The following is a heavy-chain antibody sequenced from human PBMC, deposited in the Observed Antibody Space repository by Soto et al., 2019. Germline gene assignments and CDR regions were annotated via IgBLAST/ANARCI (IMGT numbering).Heavy chain of an antibody. D-gene: IGHD3-22*01. Sequence: EVQLVESGGGLVKPGGSLRLSCAASGFTLTSYSMNWVRQAPGKGLEWISSISDSYIYYADSVKGRFTISRDNAKNSLYLQMNSLRAEDTAVYYCARDPEDSSGPWGQGTLVTVSS. CDR1: GFTLTSYS. CDR3: ARDPEDSSGP. V-gene: IGHV3-21*01. J-gene: IGHJ5*02. CDR2: ISDSYI.